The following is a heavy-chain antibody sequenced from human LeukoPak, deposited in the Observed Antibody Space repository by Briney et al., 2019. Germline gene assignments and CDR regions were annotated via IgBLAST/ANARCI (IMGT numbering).Heavy chain of an antibody. D-gene: IGHD2-2*03. Sequence: SETLSLPCTVSGDSISKRSYWGWIRPSPGKGLEWIGTIYHSGSTHYNPSLQSRVTMSADTSTNQLSLRLRSVTAADTAVYYCACTLGYCSVTSCHAPFDPWGQGSLVTVFS. CDR1: GDSISKRSY. CDR2: IYHSGST. CDR3: ACTLGYCSVTSCHAPFDP. V-gene: IGHV4-39*01. J-gene: IGHJ5*02.